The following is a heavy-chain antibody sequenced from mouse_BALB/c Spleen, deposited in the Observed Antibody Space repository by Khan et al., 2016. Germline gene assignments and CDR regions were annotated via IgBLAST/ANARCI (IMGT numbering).Heavy chain of an antibody. CDR1: GFTFSSYG. CDR3: AREKDPYYFDY. CDR2: INSNGGST. J-gene: IGHJ2*01. Sequence: EVQLVESGGGLVQPGGSLKLSCAASGFTFSSYGMSCVRQTPDKRLELVATINSNGGSTYYPDSVKGRITISRDTAKNTLFLQMSSLKSEDTAMYYCAREKDPYYFDYWGQGTTLTVSS. V-gene: IGHV5-6-3*01.